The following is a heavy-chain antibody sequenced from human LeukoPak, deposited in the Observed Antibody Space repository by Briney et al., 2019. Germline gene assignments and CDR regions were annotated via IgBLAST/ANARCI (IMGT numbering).Heavy chain of an antibody. J-gene: IGHJ4*02. CDR1: GYTFTSYG. CDR3: ARDPYYYDSSGYYD. V-gene: IGHV1-18*01. CDR2: ISAYNGST. D-gene: IGHD3-22*01. Sequence: ASVKVSCKASGYTFTSYGISWVRQAPGQGLEWMGWISAYNGSTNYAQKLQGRVTMTTDTSTSTAYMELRSLRSDDTAVYYCARDPYYYDSSGYYDWGQGTLVTVSS.